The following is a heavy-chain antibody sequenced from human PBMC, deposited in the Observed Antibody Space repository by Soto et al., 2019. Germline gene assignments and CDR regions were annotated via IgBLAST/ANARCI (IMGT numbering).Heavy chain of an antibody. CDR1: GFTFSSYS. J-gene: IGHJ2*01. CDR2: ISSSSSYI. Sequence: EVQLVESGGGLVKPGGSLRLSCAASGFTFSSYSMNWVRQAPGKGLEWVSSISSSSSYIYYADSVKGRFTISRDNAKNSLYLQMNSLRAEDTAVYYCARGTSSYGWYFDLWGRGTLVTVSS. D-gene: IGHD1-1*01. CDR3: ARGTSSYGWYFDL. V-gene: IGHV3-21*01.